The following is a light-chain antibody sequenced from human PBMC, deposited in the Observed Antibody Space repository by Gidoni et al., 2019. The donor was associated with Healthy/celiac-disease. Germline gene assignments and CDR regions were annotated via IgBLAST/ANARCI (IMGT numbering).Light chain of an antibody. V-gene: IGLV2-23*02. CDR2: EVS. Sequence: QSALTQPASVSGYTGQSITISCTGTSSDVGSYNLVSWYQQHPGNAPKLMIYEVSKRPSGVSTRFSGSKSGNTASLTISGLQADDEADYYCCSYAGSSTVVFGGGTKLTVL. CDR1: SSDVGSYNL. J-gene: IGLJ2*01. CDR3: CSYAGSSTVV.